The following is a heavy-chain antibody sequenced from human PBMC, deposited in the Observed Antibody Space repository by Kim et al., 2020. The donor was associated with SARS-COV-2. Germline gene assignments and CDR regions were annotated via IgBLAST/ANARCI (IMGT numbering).Heavy chain of an antibody. Sequence: SETLSLTRTVSGGSISSYYWSWIRQPPGKGLEWIGYIYYSGSTNYNPSLKSRVTISVDTSKNQFSLKLSSVTAADTAVYYCARDTPNSWGDPYYGMDVWGQGTTVTVSS. D-gene: IGHD3-16*01. CDR1: GGSISSYY. CDR3: ARDTPNSWGDPYYGMDV. J-gene: IGHJ6*02. CDR2: IYYSGST. V-gene: IGHV4-59*01.